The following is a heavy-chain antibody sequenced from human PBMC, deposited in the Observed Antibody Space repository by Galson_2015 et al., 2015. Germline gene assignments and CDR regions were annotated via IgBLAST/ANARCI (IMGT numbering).Heavy chain of an antibody. CDR1: GFTFTSSA. CDR3: AAGSCSSTSCYGVDY. Sequence: SVKVSCKASGFTFTSSAVQWVRQARGQRLEWIGWIVVGRGNTNYTQKFQERVTITRDMSTSTAYMELSSLRSEDTAVYYCAAGSCSSTSCYGVDYWGQGTLVTVSS. V-gene: IGHV1-58*01. CDR2: IVVGRGNT. J-gene: IGHJ4*02. D-gene: IGHD2-2*01.